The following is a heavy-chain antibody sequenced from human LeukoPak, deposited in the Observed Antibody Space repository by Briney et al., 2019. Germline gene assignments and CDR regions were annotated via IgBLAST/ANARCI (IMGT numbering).Heavy chain of an antibody. V-gene: IGHV4-59*01. Sequence: SETLSLTCTVSGGSISSYYWSWIRQPPGKGLEWIGYFSYTGSTYYNPSLKSRVTISVDTSKNQFSLKLSSVTAADTAVYYCARDNHFPYGMDVWGQGTTVTVSS. CDR3: ARDNHFPYGMDV. CDR1: GGSISSYY. J-gene: IGHJ6*02. D-gene: IGHD3-3*02. CDR2: FSYTGST.